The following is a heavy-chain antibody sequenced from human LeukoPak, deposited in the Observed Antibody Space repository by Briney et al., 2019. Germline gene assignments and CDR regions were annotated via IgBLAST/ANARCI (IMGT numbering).Heavy chain of an antibody. CDR2: IKQDGSEE. Sequence: GGSLRLSCAASGFTFSYYWMSWVRQAPGKGLEWVANIKQDGSEEYYVDSVKGRFTISRDNAKNSLYLQMNNLRADDTAAYYCAKSVVVITFRFDDWGQGALVTVSS. J-gene: IGHJ4*02. CDR1: GFTFSYYW. CDR3: AKSVVVITFRFDD. V-gene: IGHV3-7*03. D-gene: IGHD2-15*01.